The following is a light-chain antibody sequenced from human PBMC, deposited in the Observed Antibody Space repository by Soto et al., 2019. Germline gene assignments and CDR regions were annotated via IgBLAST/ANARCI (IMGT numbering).Light chain of an antibody. CDR3: QQYGSSPPIT. J-gene: IGKJ5*01. Sequence: IVLSQSPATLSSSPVARATLSCRASENVSNYLAWYQQIPGQAPRLLIYDASNRATGIPARFSGSGSATDFSLTIIRLEPEEFAVDYCQQYGSSPPITFGQGTRLEIK. CDR1: ENVSNY. CDR2: DAS. V-gene: IGKV3-20*01.